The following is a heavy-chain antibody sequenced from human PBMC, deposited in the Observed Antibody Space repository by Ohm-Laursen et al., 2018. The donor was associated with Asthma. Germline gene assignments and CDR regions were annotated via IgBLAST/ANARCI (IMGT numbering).Heavy chain of an antibody. CDR3: ARAVPFDY. J-gene: IGHJ4*02. CDR1: GASFSTYY. CDR2: IYSTGST. Sequence: SDTLSLTCTLSGASFSTYYWGWIRQPPGKGLEWIGYIYSTGSTNYNPSLESRVTISIDTSTNQFSLKLSSVTAADTAVYYCARAVPFDYWGQGTLVTVSS. V-gene: IGHV4-59*12.